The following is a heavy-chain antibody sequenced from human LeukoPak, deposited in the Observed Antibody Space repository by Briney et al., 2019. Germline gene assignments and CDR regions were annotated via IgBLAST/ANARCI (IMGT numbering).Heavy chain of an antibody. CDR3: ARGEDIVVVPAATAYNWFDP. D-gene: IGHD2-2*01. V-gene: IGHV1-69*06. CDR1: GGTFSSYA. Sequence: GASVKVSSKASGGTFSSYAISWVRQAPGQGLEWMGGIIPIFGTANYAQKFQGRVTITADKSTSTAYMELSSLRSEDTAVYYCARGEDIVVVPAATAYNWFDPWGQGTLVTVSS. CDR2: IIPIFGTA. J-gene: IGHJ5*02.